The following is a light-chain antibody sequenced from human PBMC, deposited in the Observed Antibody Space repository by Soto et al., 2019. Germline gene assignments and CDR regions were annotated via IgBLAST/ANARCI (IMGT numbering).Light chain of an antibody. CDR3: QSYDSGLTGSL. Sequence: QSVLTQPPSVSGAPGQRVTISCTGSFSNIGAGYDVHWYQQLPGAAPKLLIYGNTIRPSGVPDRFSASKSGTSASLAITGLQAEDEADYYCQSYDSGLTGSLFGGGTKLTVL. J-gene: IGLJ2*01. CDR2: GNT. V-gene: IGLV1-40*01. CDR1: FSNIGAGYD.